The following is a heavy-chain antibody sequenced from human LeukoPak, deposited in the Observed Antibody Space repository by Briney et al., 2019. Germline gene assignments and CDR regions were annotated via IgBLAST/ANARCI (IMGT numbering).Heavy chain of an antibody. D-gene: IGHD2/OR15-2a*01. V-gene: IGHV1-2*02. J-gene: IGHJ4*02. Sequence: ASVKVSCKASGYIFTGYYMHWVRQAPGQGLEWMGWINPNSGGTNYAQKFQGRVTMTRDTSISTAYMELSRLKPDDTAVYYCARVSNIDYWGQGTQVTVSS. CDR3: ARVSNIDY. CDR1: GYIFTGYY. CDR2: INPNSGGT.